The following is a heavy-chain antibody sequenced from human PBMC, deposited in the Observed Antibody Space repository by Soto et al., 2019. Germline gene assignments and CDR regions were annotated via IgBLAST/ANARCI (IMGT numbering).Heavy chain of an antibody. V-gene: IGHV4-39*01. CDR1: GGSISSSSYY. CDR3: ARHDWAKPFDY. D-gene: IGHD3-9*01. Sequence: SETLSLTCTVSGGSISSSSYYWGWIRQPPGKGLEWIGSIYYSGSTYYNPSLKSRVTISVDTSKNQFSLKLSSVTAADTAVYYCARHDWAKPFDYWGQGTLATVSS. J-gene: IGHJ4*02. CDR2: IYYSGST.